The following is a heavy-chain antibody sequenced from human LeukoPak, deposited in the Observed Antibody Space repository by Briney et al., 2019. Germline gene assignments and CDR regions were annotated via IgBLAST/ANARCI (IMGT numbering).Heavy chain of an antibody. CDR3: ARDRGYSYAFDY. V-gene: IGHV4-4*07. D-gene: IGHD5-18*01. J-gene: IGHJ4*02. CDR2: IYTSGST. CDR1: SGSISSYY. Sequence: SETLSLTCTVSSGSISSYYWSWIRQPAGEGLEWIGRIYTSGSTNYNPSLKSRVTISIDTSKNQFSLKLNSVTAADTAVYYCARDRGYSYAFDYWGQGTLVTVSS.